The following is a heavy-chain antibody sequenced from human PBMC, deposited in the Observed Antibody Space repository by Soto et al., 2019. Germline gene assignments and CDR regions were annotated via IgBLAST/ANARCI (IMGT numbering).Heavy chain of an antibody. Sequence: GGSLRLSCAASGFTFSSYWMHWVRQAPGKGLEWVGFIRSKAYGGTTEYAASVKGRFTISRDDSKSIAYLQMNSLKTEDTAVYYCTRSGRYSSSWYYYYGMDVWGQGTTVTVSS. CDR3: TRSGRYSSSWYYYYGMDV. CDR2: IRSKAYGGTT. J-gene: IGHJ6*02. V-gene: IGHV3-49*04. CDR1: GFTFSSYW. D-gene: IGHD6-13*01.